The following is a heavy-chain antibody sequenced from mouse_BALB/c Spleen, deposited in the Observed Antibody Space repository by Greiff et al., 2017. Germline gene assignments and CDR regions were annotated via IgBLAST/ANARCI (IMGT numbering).Heavy chain of an antibody. D-gene: IGHD1-3*01. CDR1: GFTFSSYA. CDR3: ARDNPKDY. CDR2: ISSGGST. J-gene: IGHJ4*01. V-gene: IGHV5-6-5*01. Sequence: EVQRVESGGGLVKPGGSLKLSCAASGFTFSSYAMSWVRQTPEKRLEWVASISSGGSTYYPDSVKGRFTISRDNARNILYLQMSSLRSEDTAMYYCARDNPKDYWGQGTSVTVSS.